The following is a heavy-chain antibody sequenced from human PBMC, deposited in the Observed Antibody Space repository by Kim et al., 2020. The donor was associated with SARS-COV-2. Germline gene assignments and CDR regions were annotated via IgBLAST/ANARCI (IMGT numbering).Heavy chain of an antibody. D-gene: IGHD3-10*01. V-gene: IGHV3-23*01. CDR1: GFSFSSNV. J-gene: IGHJ6*02. CDR3: AKGRDLLTMVRGSVTTSVFDYYGMDV. CDR2: ISGGRNRT. Sequence: GGSLRLSCAASGFSFSSNVMTWVRQAPGKGLEWVSSISGGRNRTYYADSVWGRFTISRDNSKSTVFLQMNSLRVDDTATYFCAKGRDLLTMVRGSVTTSVFDYYGMDVWGRGTTVIVSS.